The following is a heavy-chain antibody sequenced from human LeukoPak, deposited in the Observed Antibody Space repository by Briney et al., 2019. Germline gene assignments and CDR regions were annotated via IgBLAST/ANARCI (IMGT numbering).Heavy chain of an antibody. Sequence: RWASVKVSCKASGYTFTRYGISWVRQAPGQGLEWMGWISAYNGNTNYAQKLQGRVTMTTDTSTSTAYMELRSLRSDDTAVYYCARDGEERYYDILTGYLGYYYYYYMDVWGKGTTVTVSS. CDR3: ARDGEERYYDILTGYLGYYYYYYMDV. V-gene: IGHV1-18*01. J-gene: IGHJ6*03. D-gene: IGHD3-9*01. CDR1: GYTFTRYG. CDR2: ISAYNGNT.